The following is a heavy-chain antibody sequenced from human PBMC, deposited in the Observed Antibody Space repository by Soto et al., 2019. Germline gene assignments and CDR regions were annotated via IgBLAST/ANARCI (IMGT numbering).Heavy chain of an antibody. CDR3: ARGRRSTGVGD. J-gene: IGHJ4*02. CDR1: GGSFCGYY. CDR2: INLSGGT. Sequence: QVQLQQWGAGLLKPSETLSLTCGVYGGSFCGYYWSWIRQPPGKGLVWIGEINLSGGTNHNPVLKSRVNRSVGTPKNQFSLNLSSVTAADTAVYYWARGRRSTGVGDWGEGTQGTVSA. D-gene: IGHD4-17*01. V-gene: IGHV4-34*02.